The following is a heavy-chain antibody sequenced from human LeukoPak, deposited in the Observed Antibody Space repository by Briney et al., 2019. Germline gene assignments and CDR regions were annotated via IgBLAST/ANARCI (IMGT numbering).Heavy chain of an antibody. CDR1: GYTFTRYY. V-gene: IGHV1-46*01. D-gene: IGHD3-22*01. J-gene: IGHJ5*02. CDR3: ASADMPLYDSSGYSWFDP. CDR2: INPSGGNT. Sequence: ASVKVSCKASGYTFTRYYMHWVRQAPGQGLEWMGIINPSGGNTNYAQKFQGRVTITADKSTSTAYMELSSLRSEDTAVYYCASADMPLYDSSGYSWFDPWGQGTLVTVSS.